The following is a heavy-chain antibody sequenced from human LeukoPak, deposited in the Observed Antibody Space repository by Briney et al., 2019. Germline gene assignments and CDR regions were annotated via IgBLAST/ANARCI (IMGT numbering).Heavy chain of an antibody. J-gene: IGHJ4*02. CDR1: GFTFSSYA. Sequence: GGSLRLSCAASGFTFSSYAMSWVRQAPGKGLEWVSGINGNGDSTYYADSVKGRFTISRDNSKNTLYLQMNSLRAEDTAVYYCAKQATWQWGGDYFDYWGQGTLVTVSS. CDR3: AKQATWQWGGDYFDY. V-gene: IGHV3-23*01. CDR2: INGNGDST. D-gene: IGHD6-19*01.